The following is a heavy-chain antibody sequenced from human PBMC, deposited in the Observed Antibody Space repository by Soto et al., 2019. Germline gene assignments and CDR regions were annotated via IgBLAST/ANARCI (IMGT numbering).Heavy chain of an antibody. CDR2: ISYDGSNK. Sequence: SQILICAASGFPFSSYARHGVRQDPGKGLAWVAVISYDGSNKYYADSVKGRFTISRDNSKNTLYLQMNSLRAEDTAVYYCARVDRFDWLLSGYYYYGMDVWGQGTTVTVSS. CDR3: ARVDRFDWLLSGYYYYGMDV. J-gene: IGHJ6*02. V-gene: IGHV3-30-3*01. CDR1: GFPFSSYA. D-gene: IGHD3-9*01.